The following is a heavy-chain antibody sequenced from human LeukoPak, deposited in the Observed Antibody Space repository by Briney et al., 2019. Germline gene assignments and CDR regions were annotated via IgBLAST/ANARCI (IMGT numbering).Heavy chain of an antibody. V-gene: IGHV4-59*01. Sequence: PSETLSLTCTVSGGSISSFYWSWIRQPPGKGLEWIGYIYYSGSTNYNPSLKSRVTISVDTSKNQFSLKLSSVTAADTAVYYCARGSNYGYYYYIDVWGKGTTVTVSS. CDR3: ARGSNYGYYYYIDV. CDR2: IYYSGST. J-gene: IGHJ6*03. CDR1: GGSISSFY. D-gene: IGHD4-11*01.